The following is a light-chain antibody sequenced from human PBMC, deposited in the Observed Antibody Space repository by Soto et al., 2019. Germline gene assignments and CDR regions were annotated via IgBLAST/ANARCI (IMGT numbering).Light chain of an antibody. J-gene: IGKJ2*01. V-gene: IGKV3-15*01. CDR3: QHYNYWPYT. Sequence: EIVITQAAATMSVSQGESATLSSRASQSVSSNLAWYQQKPGQAPRLLIYDASTRATGVPARFSGRGSGTDFTLTISSLQSEDFTRYYSQHYNYWPYTFGQGTKADI. CDR1: QSVSSN. CDR2: DAS.